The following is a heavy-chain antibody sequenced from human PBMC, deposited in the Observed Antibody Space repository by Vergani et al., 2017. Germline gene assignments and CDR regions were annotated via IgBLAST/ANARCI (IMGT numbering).Heavy chain of an antibody. CDR1: GGSISSHY. CDR3: ARAELVGAKGAFDI. V-gene: IGHV4-59*11. D-gene: IGHD1-26*01. Sequence: QVQLQESGPGLVKPSETLSLTCTVSGGSISSHYWSWIRQPPGKGLEWIGYIYYSGSTNYNPSLKIRVTISVDTSKNQFSLKLSSVTAADTAVYYCARAELVGAKGAFDIWGQGTMVTVSS. J-gene: IGHJ3*02. CDR2: IYYSGST.